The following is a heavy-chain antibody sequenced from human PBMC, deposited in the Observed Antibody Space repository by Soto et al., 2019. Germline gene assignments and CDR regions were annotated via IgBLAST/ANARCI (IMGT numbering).Heavy chain of an antibody. CDR1: GYNFTSYW. V-gene: IGHV5-51*01. Sequence: EVQLVQSGAEVKKPGESLQISCKGSGYNFTSYWIGWVRQMPGKGLEWMGIIYPGDSDTTYRPSFQGQVTISADKSISTAYLQWSSLKASDTAMYYCARRYFWSGYHFFEYWGQGTLVTVSS. CDR2: IYPGDSDT. CDR3: ARRYFWSGYHFFEY. J-gene: IGHJ4*02. D-gene: IGHD3-3*01.